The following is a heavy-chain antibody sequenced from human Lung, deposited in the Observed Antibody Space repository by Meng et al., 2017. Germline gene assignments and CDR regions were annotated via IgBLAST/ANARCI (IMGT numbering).Heavy chain of an antibody. Sequence: QVRLKQWGAGLLKPSETLSLTCVVSGGSFSDYYWSWIRQPPGKELEWIGEINHSGSTNYNPSLESRATISVDTSQNNLSLKLSSVTAADSAVYYCARGPTTMAHDFDYWGQGTLVTVSS. CDR2: INHSGST. J-gene: IGHJ4*02. V-gene: IGHV4-34*01. D-gene: IGHD4-11*01. CDR1: GGSFSDYY. CDR3: ARGPTTMAHDFDY.